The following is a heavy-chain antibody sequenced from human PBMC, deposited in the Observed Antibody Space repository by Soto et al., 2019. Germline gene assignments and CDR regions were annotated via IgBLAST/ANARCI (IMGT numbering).Heavy chain of an antibody. CDR1: GGTFSSYA. J-gene: IGHJ4*02. D-gene: IGHD5-12*01. Sequence: SVKVSCKXSGGTFSSYAISWVRQAPGQGLEWMGGIIPIFGTANYAQKFRGRVTMTTDTSTSTAYMELRSLRSDDTAVYYCARLNSDYAVDYWGQGTLVTVSS. V-gene: IGHV1-69*05. CDR3: ARLNSDYAVDY. CDR2: IIPIFGTA.